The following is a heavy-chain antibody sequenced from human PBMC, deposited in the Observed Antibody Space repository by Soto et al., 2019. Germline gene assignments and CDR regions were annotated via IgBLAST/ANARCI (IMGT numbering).Heavy chain of an antibody. CDR3: ARVTVTTPHVRRLGGMDV. Sequence: QVQLVQSGAEVKKPGSSVKVSCKASGGTFSSYAISWVRQAPGQGLEWMGGIIPIFGTANYVQKFQGRVTITADESTSTAYMELSSLRSEDTAVYYCARVTVTTPHVRRLGGMDVWGQGTTVTVSS. D-gene: IGHD4-17*01. V-gene: IGHV1-69*01. CDR2: IIPIFGTA. CDR1: GGTFSSYA. J-gene: IGHJ6*02.